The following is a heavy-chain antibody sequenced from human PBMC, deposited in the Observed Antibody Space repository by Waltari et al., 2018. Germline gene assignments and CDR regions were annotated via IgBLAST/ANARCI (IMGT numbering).Heavy chain of an antibody. D-gene: IGHD2-15*01. CDR3: ARLCGSEISYFDY. Sequence: EVQLVESGGGLIQPGGSLRLSCAASWFTVSSNYIDRVRQAPGKGLECVSVIYSGGSTYYADSVKGRFTICRDNSKNTLYLQMNSLRAEDTAVYYCARLCGSEISYFDYWGQGTLVTVSS. V-gene: IGHV3-53*01. CDR2: IYSGGST. CDR1: WFTVSSNY. J-gene: IGHJ4*02.